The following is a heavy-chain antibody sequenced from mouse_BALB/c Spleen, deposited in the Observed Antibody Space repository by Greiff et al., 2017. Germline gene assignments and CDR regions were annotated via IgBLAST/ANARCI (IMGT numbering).Heavy chain of an antibody. Sequence: VQLQQSGPGLVKPSQSLSLTCSVTGYSITSGYYWNWIRQFPGNKLEWMGYISYDGSNNYNPSLKNRISITRDTSKNQFFLKLNSVTTEDTATYYCARDYRSFAYWGQGTLVTVSA. CDR3: ARDYRSFAY. CDR2: ISYDGSN. J-gene: IGHJ3*01. V-gene: IGHV3-6*02. D-gene: IGHD2-14*01. CDR1: GYSITSGYY.